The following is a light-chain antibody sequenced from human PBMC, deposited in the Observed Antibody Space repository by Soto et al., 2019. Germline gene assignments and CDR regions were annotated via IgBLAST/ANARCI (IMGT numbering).Light chain of an antibody. CDR3: QQYNNWPKM. CDR1: QSVSSN. V-gene: IGKV3-15*01. Sequence: EIVMTHSPATLSVSPWERATLSCRASQSVSSNLAWFQQKPGQAPRLLIYGASTRATGFPARFSGSGSGTEFTLTISSLQSEDFAVYYCQQYNNWPKMFGPGTKVDIK. CDR2: GAS. J-gene: IGKJ1*01.